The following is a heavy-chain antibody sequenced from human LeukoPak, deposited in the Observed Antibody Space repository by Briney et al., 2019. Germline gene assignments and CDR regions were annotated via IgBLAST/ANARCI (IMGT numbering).Heavy chain of an antibody. CDR3: AKTSSSWYVHFDY. CDR2: ISGSGGST. CDR1: GFTFSSSA. J-gene: IGHJ4*02. V-gene: IGHV3-23*01. Sequence: GGSLRLSCAASGFTFSSSAMSWVRQAPGKGLEWVSSISGSGGSTYYADSVKGRFTISRDNSKNTLYLQMNSLRAEDTAVYYCAKTSSSWYVHFDYWGQGTLVTVSS. D-gene: IGHD6-13*01.